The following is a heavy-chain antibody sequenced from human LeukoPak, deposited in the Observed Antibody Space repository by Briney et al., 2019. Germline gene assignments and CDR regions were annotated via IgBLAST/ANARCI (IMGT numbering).Heavy chain of an antibody. J-gene: IGHJ4*02. CDR3: ATRYTSGWYVSD. CDR1: GGSISSSSYY. Sequence: PSETLSLTCTASGGSISSSSYYWGWIRQSPGKGLEWIGSIYYSGIFYSGSTYYNPSLKSRVTVSVDTSKNQFSLELSSVTAADAAVYYCATRYTSGWYVSDWGQGTLVTVSS. CDR2: IYYSGIFYSGST. V-gene: IGHV4-39*01. D-gene: IGHD6-19*01.